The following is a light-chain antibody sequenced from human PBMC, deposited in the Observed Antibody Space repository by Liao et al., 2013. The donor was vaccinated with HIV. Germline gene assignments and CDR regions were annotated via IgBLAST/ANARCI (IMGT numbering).Light chain of an antibody. CDR2: YDS. CDR1: SIGSKS. J-gene: IGLJ1*01. V-gene: IGLV3-21*01. CDR3: QVWDSNSDHPYV. Sequence: SYELTQSPSVSVAPGKTATISCGGDSIGSKSVHWYQQRPGQAPVLVMSYDSDRPSGIPERFSGSNSGNTATLSISRVEAGDEADYYCQVWDSNSDHPYVFGTGTKVTVL.